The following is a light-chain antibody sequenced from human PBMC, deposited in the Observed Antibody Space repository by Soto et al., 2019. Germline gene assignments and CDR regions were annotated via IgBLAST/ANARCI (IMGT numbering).Light chain of an antibody. J-gene: IGLJ2*01. CDR3: SSYTSSDTLVV. Sequence: QSVLTQPASVSGSPGQPITISCTGTSSDVGDYNYVSWYQQHPGKAPKLMIYDVSNRPSGVSNRFSGSKSGNTASLTISGLQAEDEAEYYCSSYTSSDTLVVFGGGTKLTVL. V-gene: IGLV2-14*03. CDR2: DVS. CDR1: SSDVGDYNY.